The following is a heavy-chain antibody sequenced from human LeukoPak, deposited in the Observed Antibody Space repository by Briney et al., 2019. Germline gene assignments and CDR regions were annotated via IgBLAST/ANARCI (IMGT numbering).Heavy chain of an antibody. Sequence: GGSLRLSCAASGFTFSSYAMHWVGQAPGKGREGGAVISYDGSNKYYADSVKGRFTISRDNSKNTLYLQMNSLRAEDTAVYYCARELRATVVSAGPDYWGQGTLVTVSS. CDR3: ARELRATVVSAGPDY. D-gene: IGHD4-23*01. CDR2: ISYDGSNK. J-gene: IGHJ4*02. CDR1: GFTFSSYA. V-gene: IGHV3-30-3*01.